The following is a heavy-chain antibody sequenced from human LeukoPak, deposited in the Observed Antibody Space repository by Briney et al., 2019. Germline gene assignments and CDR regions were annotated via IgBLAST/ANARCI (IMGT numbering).Heavy chain of an antibody. J-gene: IGHJ4*02. Sequence: KPGGSLRLSCAAPAFPLRAYSMHWVRQAPGKGLEWVSSISIDGRYIYYADSVKGRFTISSDNAKNSLYLQMNSLRAEDTAVYYCARGNAPLPFDYWGQGTLVTVSS. CDR2: ISIDGRYI. CDR1: AFPLRAYS. V-gene: IGHV3-21*01. CDR3: ARGNAPLPFDY. D-gene: IGHD2-2*01.